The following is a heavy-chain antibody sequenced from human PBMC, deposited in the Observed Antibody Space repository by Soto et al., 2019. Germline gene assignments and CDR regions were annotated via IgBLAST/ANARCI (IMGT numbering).Heavy chain of an antibody. CDR1: AASISDYY. Sequence: SKPLSLTCTVSAASISDYYWSWIRQPPGNGLEWIGYIHYSGSTNYNPSLKSRVTISVDTSKKQFSLKLSSVTAADSAVYYCARSASPDVRGSYRSRLDGWGQGTTVTVAS. D-gene: IGHD3-16*02. J-gene: IGHJ6*02. CDR3: ARSASPDVRGSYRSRLDG. CDR2: IHYSGST. V-gene: IGHV4-59*01.